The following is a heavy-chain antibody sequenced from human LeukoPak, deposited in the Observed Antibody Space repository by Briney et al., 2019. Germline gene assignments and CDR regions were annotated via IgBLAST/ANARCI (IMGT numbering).Heavy chain of an antibody. D-gene: IGHD1-26*01. CDR2: ITSGRTT. J-gene: IGHJ4*02. Sequence: GGSLRLSCAASGFTFSSYAMSWVRQAPGKGLEWVSGITSGRTTYYADSVKGRFTFSRDNSKNTLYLQMNSLRAEDTAVYYCAKSRYSGSYRNYFDYWGQGTLVTVSS. CDR1: GFTFSSYA. V-gene: IGHV3-23*01. CDR3: AKSRYSGSYRNYFDY.